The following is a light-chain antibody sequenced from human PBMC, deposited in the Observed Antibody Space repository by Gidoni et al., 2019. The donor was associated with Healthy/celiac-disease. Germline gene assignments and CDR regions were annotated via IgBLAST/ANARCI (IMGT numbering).Light chain of an antibody. CDR2: GNS. Sequence: QSVLTQPPSVSGAPGQRVTISCTGSSSNIGAGYDVHWYQHLPGTAPNLLIYGNSNRPSGVPDRFSGSKSGTSASLAITGLQAEDEADYYCQSYDSSLSGHWVFGGGTKLTVL. V-gene: IGLV1-40*01. J-gene: IGLJ3*02. CDR1: SSNIGAGYD. CDR3: QSYDSSLSGHWV.